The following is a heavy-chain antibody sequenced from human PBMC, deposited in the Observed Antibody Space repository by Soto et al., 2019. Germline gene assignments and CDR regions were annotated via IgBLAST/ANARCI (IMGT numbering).Heavy chain of an antibody. CDR2: IIPIFGTA. D-gene: IGHD2-15*01. Sequence: EASVKVSCKASGGTFSSYAISWVRQAPGQGLEWMGGIIPIFGTANYAQKFQGRVKITADESTSTAYMELSSLRSEDTAVYYCARESDCSGGSCYSFDYWGQGTLVTVSS. CDR1: GGTFSSYA. J-gene: IGHJ4*02. V-gene: IGHV1-69*13. CDR3: ARESDCSGGSCYSFDY.